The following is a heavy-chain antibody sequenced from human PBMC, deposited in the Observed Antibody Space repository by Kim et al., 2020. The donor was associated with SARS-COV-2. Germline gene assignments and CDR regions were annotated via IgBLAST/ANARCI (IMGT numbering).Heavy chain of an antibody. J-gene: IGHJ4*02. CDR3: AKEKGRLVDH. V-gene: IGHV3-43*01. Sequence: GGSLRLSCAASGFTFDVYTMHWVRQTPGKGLDRVSLITWDGGSTFYGDSVKGRFTISRDNSKNSLYLQMNSLRTEDSAFYYCAKEKGRLVDHWGQGTLVTVSS. CDR1: GFTFDVYT. CDR2: ITWDGGST.